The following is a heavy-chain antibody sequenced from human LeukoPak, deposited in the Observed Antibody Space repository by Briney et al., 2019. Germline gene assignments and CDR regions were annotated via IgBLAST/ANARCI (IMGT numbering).Heavy chain of an antibody. V-gene: IGHV1-8*03. Sequence: ASVKVSCKTSGYTFISHDINWVRQAPGQGLEWMGWMNPLNGNTDYAQKFRGRVTFSSDTSISTAYMEVRNLRSEDTAVYYCARGFSSGWYVNWGQGTLVTVSS. CDR3: ARGFSSGWYVN. D-gene: IGHD6-19*01. J-gene: IGHJ4*02. CDR2: MNPLNGNT. CDR1: GYTFISHD.